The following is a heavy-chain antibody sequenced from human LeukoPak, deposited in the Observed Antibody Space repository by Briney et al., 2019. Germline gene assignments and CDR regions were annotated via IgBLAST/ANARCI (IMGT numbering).Heavy chain of an antibody. J-gene: IGHJ4*02. D-gene: IGHD6-19*01. CDR2: IYYSGST. CDR1: GGSISSYY. V-gene: IGHV4-59*12. Sequence: SETLSLTCTVSGGSISSYYWSWIRQPPGKGLEWIGSIYYSGSTYYNPSLKSRVTISVDTSKNQFSLKLSSVTAADTAVYYCARVSGSSGWLWSYWGQGTLVTVSS. CDR3: ARVSGSSGWLWSY.